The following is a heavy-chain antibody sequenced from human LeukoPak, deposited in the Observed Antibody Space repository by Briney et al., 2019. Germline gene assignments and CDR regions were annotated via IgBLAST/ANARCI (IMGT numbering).Heavy chain of an antibody. CDR1: GFTFSSYS. V-gene: IGHV3-48*02. CDR2: ITSSSSSI. CDR3: ARHYYGSGSVDY. D-gene: IGHD3-10*01. Sequence: GGSLKLSCAASGFTFSSYSMNWVRQAPGKGLEWISYITSSSSSIHYADSVKGRFTVSRDNAKNSVYLQMNSLRDEDTAVYYCARHYYGSGSVDYWGQGTLVTVSS. J-gene: IGHJ4*02.